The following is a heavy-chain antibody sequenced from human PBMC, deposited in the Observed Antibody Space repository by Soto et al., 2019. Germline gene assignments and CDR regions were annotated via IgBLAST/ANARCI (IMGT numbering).Heavy chain of an antibody. D-gene: IGHD1-26*01. CDR1: GGTFSSYA. V-gene: IGHV1-69*05. CDR2: IIAVFGTT. CDR3: ARDDSGFSGSHYIDYFNY. Sequence: SVKVSCKASGGTFSSYAISWVRQAPGQGLEWMGGIIAVFGTTNYAQKFQGRVTITRDTSTSTAYMELSSLRSEDTAFYYCARDDSGFSGSHYIDYFNYWGQGTLVTVSS. J-gene: IGHJ4*02.